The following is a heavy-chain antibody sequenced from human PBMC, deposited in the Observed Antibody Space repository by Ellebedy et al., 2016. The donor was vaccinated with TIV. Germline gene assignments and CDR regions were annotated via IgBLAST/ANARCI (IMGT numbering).Heavy chain of an antibody. Sequence: GESLKISCAASGFTFSNDAMNWVRQAPGKGLEWVSAISSSGTSAYYADSVKGRFTISRDNSKNTLFLQMNSLRVEDTAVYFCARRPFTNIYYFDSWGQGTLVTVSS. D-gene: IGHD2-8*01. CDR2: ISSSGTSA. CDR3: ARRPFTNIYYFDS. CDR1: GFTFSNDA. V-gene: IGHV3-23*01. J-gene: IGHJ4*02.